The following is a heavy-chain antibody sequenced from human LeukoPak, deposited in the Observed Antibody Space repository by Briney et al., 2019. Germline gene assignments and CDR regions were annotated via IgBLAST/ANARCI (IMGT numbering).Heavy chain of an antibody. CDR2: INHSGST. J-gene: IGHJ4*02. CDR3: AREFNYDILTGYSAYFDY. CDR1: GGSFSGYY. D-gene: IGHD3-9*01. Sequence: PSETLSLTCAVYGGSFSGYYWSWIRQPPGKGLEWIGEINHSGSTNYNPSLKSRVTISVDTSKNQFSLKLSSVTAADMAVYYCAREFNYDILTGYSAYFDYWGQGTLVTVSS. V-gene: IGHV4-34*01.